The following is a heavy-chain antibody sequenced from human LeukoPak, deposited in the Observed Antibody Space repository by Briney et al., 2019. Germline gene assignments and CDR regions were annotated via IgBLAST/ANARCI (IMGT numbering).Heavy chain of an antibody. V-gene: IGHV3-74*01. CDR1: GFTFSSYW. Sequence: GGSLRLSCAASGFTFSSYWMHWVRQAPGKGLVWVSRINSDGSSTSYADSVKGRFTISGDNAKNTLYLQMNSLRAEDTAVYYCASFSHYSGSRKRFDYWGQGTLVTVSS. CDR2: INSDGSST. D-gene: IGHD1-26*01. CDR3: ASFSHYSGSRKRFDY. J-gene: IGHJ4*02.